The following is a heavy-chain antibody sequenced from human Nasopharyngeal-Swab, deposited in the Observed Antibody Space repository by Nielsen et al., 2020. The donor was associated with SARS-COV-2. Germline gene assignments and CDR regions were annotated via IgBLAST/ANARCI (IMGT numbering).Heavy chain of an antibody. Sequence: GESLKISCAASGFTVSSNYMSWVRQAPGKGLEWVSVIYSGGSTYYADSVKGRFTISRHNSKNTLYLQMNSLRAEDTAVYYRASIIQLWFAFDIWGQGTMVTVSS. V-gene: IGHV3-53*04. CDR3: ASIIQLWFAFDI. CDR1: GFTVSSNY. J-gene: IGHJ3*02. CDR2: IYSGGST. D-gene: IGHD5-18*01.